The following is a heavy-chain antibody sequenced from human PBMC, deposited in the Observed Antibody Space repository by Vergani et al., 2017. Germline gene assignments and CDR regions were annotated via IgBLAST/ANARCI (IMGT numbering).Heavy chain of an antibody. CDR1: GGSISSYY. D-gene: IGHD1-26*01. J-gene: IGHJ5*02. CDR2: IYYSGST. V-gene: IGHV4-59*01. CDR3: ARDIGWFDP. Sequence: QLQLQESGPGLVKPSETLSLTCTVSGGSISSYYWSWIRQPPGKGLEWIGYIYYSGSTNYNPSLKSRVTISVDTSKNQFSLKLSSVTAADTAVYYCARDIGWFDPWGQGTLVTVSS.